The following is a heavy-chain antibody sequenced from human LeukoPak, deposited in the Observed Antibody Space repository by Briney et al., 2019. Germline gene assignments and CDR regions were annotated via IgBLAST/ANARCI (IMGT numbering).Heavy chain of an antibody. V-gene: IGHV4-38-2*02. CDR1: GYSISSDYY. CDR2: IYHSGST. J-gene: IGHJ3*01. D-gene: IGHD5-12*01. Sequence: SETLSLTCSVSGYSISSDYYWGWIRQPPGQGLEWIGTIYHSGSTYYNPSLKSRVTISIDMSKNQFSLKLSSVTAADTAAYYCAKERRVATIGASDVWGQGTMVTVSS. CDR3: AKERRVATIGASDV.